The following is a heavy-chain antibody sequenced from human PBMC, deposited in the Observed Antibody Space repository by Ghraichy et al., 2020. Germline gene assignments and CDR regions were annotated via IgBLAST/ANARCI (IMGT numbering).Heavy chain of an antibody. CDR2: IYHSGST. J-gene: IGHJ4*02. CDR1: GGSFSGYY. D-gene: IGHD6-19*01. V-gene: IGHV4-34*01. CDR3: ARQRLRGATGTAVAGPSPIDY. Sequence: SETLSLTCAVYGGSFSGYYWSWIRQPPGKGLEWIGEIYHSGSTNYNPSLKNRVTISVDTSKNQFSLKLSSVTAADTAVYYCARQRLRGATGTAVAGPSPIDYWGQGTLVTVSS.